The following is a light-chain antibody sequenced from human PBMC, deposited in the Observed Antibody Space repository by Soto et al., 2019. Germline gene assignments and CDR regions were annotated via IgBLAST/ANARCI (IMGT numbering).Light chain of an antibody. V-gene: IGKV3-15*01. Sequence: EIVMTQSPATLSVSLGDSATLSCRASQSVSTYLAWYQQKPGQAPRLLIYGASTRATGIPARFSGSGSETDFTLTISSLQSEDFAVYYCQQYDSWPPSYTFGQGTKLEIK. CDR1: QSVSTY. CDR3: QQYDSWPPSYT. CDR2: GAS. J-gene: IGKJ2*01.